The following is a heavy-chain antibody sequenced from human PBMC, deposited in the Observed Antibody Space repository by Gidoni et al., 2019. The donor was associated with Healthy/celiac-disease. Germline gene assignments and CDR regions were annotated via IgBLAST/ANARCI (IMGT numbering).Heavy chain of an antibody. J-gene: IGHJ6*03. CDR3: AKSSYSSGWLNYYYYMDV. Sequence: EVQLLESGGGLVQPGGSLRLSCAASGFTFSSYAMSWVRQAPGNGLDWVSSISGSGGSTYYADSVKGRFTISRDNSKNTLYLQMNSLRAEDTAVYYCAKSSYSSGWLNYYYYMDVWGKGTTVTVSS. CDR2: ISGSGGST. CDR1: GFTFSSYA. V-gene: IGHV3-23*01. D-gene: IGHD6-19*01.